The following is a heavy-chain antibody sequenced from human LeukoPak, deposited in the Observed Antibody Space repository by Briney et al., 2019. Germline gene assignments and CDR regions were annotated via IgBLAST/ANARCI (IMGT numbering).Heavy chain of an antibody. J-gene: IGHJ4*02. D-gene: IGHD3-22*01. Sequence: ASVKVSCKASGYTFTSYYMHWVRQAPGQGLEWMGLINPSGGSTTYAQKFQGRVTMTSDTSTSTVYMDLISLRSEDTAVYYCARTYDSSGPTFDYWGQGTLVTVSS. V-gene: IGHV1-46*01. CDR2: INPSGGST. CDR3: ARTYDSSGPTFDY. CDR1: GYTFTSYY.